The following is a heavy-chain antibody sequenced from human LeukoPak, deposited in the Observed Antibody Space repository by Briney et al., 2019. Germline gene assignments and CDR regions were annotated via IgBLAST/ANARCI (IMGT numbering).Heavy chain of an antibody. V-gene: IGHV3-30*04. Sequence: GRSLRLSCAASGFTFSSYAMHWVRQAPGKGLEWVAVISYDGSNKYYADSVKGRFTISRDNSKNTLYLQMNSLRAEDTAVYYCARDLIAIVVVPAAMGYMDVWGKGTTVTVSS. D-gene: IGHD2-2*01. CDR3: ARDLIAIVVVPAAMGYMDV. J-gene: IGHJ6*03. CDR1: GFTFSSYA. CDR2: ISYDGSNK.